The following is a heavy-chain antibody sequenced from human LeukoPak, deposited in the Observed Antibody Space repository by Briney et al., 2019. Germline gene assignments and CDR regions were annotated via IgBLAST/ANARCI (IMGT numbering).Heavy chain of an antibody. CDR3: ARSEYSSPYNWFDP. CDR1: GYTFTGYY. V-gene: IGHV1-2*02. J-gene: IGHJ5*02. CDR2: INPNSGGT. D-gene: IGHD6-6*01. Sequence: EASVKVSCKASGYTFTGYYMHWVRQAPGQGLEWMGWINPNSGGTHYAQKFQGRVTMTRDTSISTAYMELSRLRSDDTAVYYCARSEYSSPYNWFDPWGQGTLVTVSS.